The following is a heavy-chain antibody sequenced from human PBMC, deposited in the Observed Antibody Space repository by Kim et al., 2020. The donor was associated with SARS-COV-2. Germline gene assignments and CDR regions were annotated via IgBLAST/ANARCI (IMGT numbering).Heavy chain of an antibody. CDR3: ATVVTRHRDAFDI. D-gene: IGHD2-21*02. V-gene: IGHV3-48*02. Sequence: YADSVKGRLPISRDNAKNSLYLQMNSLGDEDTAVYYCATVVTRHRDAFDIWGQGTMVTVSS. J-gene: IGHJ3*02.